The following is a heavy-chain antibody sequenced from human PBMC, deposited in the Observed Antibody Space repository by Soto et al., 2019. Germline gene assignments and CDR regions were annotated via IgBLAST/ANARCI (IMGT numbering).Heavy chain of an antibody. Sequence: QVQLVQSGAEVKKPGSSVKVSCKASGGTFNIYNINWVRQAPGQGLEWMGGILPIFGTTNYAQRFQGRLTIIADDSTSTAYMELSSLRSEDTAVYYCARDETGDSYYYVYGMDVWGQVTTVTV. CDR2: ILPIFGTT. CDR1: GGTFNIYN. CDR3: ARDETGDSYYYVYGMDV. J-gene: IGHJ6*02. D-gene: IGHD3-16*01. V-gene: IGHV1-69*01.